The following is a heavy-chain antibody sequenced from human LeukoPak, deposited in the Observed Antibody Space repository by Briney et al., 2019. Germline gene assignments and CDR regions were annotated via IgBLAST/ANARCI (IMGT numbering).Heavy chain of an antibody. V-gene: IGHV3-23*01. D-gene: IGHD6-19*01. CDR3: ARSSGWWSLDY. CDR1: GFTLSTAS. CDR2: FDTGFGT. Sequence: GGSLRLSCAASGFTLSTASLHWVRQAPGRGLEWVSAFDTGFGTYYPDSLKGRFTISRDNSKNTLFLQMNSLRAEDTAVYYCARSSGWWSLDYWGQGTLVTVSS. J-gene: IGHJ4*02.